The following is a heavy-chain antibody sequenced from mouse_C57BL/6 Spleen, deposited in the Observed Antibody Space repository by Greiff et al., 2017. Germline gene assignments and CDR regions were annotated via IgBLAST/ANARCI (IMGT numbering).Heavy chain of an antibody. Sequence: EVMLVESGGGLVKPGGSLKLSCAASGFTFSSYAMSWVRQTPEKRLEWVASISDGGSYTNYPDNVKGRFTITMDNAKNNHYLQMSHLKSEDAAMYYCARDEGDYDGSSWFADWGQGTLVTVAA. V-gene: IGHV5-4*01. CDR1: GFTFSSYA. D-gene: IGHD1-1*01. CDR2: ISDGGSYT. J-gene: IGHJ3*01. CDR3: ARDEGDYDGSSWFAD.